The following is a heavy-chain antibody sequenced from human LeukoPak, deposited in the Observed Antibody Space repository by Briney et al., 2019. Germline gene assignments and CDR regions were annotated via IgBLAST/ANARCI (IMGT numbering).Heavy chain of an antibody. CDR1: GGSISTYY. D-gene: IGHD5-12*01. Sequence: PSETLSLTCTPSGGSISTYYWSWIRQPPGKGLEWIGYIYHSGSTNYNPSLKSRVTISVDTSKNQFSLKLSSVTAADTAVYYCASGGGYASPIGYWGQGALVTVSS. CDR3: ASGGGYASPIGY. V-gene: IGHV4-59*01. J-gene: IGHJ4*02. CDR2: IYHSGST.